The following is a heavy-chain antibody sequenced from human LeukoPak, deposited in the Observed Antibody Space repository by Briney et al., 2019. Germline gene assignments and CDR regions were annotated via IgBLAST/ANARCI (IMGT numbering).Heavy chain of an antibody. J-gene: IGHJ4*02. CDR3: ARGDYFDY. CDR1: GGSISSYY. CDR2: IYYSGST. V-gene: IGHV4-59*01. Sequence: PSETLSLTCTVSGGSISSYYWSWIRQPPGKGLEWIGYIYYSGSTNYNPSLKSRVTISVDTSKNQFSLKLSSVTAADTAVYYCARGDYFDYWGQRTLVTVSS.